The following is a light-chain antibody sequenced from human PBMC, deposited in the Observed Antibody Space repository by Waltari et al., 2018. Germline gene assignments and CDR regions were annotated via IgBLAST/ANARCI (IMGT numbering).Light chain of an antibody. V-gene: IGKV2-28*01. Sequence: DIVMTQTPLSLPITPGEPASISCRSSQSLLHSNGNTYLHWYLQKPGQSPQLLIYRGSNRASGVPDRFSGSGSGTHFTLRISRVEAEDAGVYYCMQALQTWTFGQGTTVEI. CDR1: QSLLHSNGNTY. CDR3: MQALQTWT. J-gene: IGKJ1*01. CDR2: RGS.